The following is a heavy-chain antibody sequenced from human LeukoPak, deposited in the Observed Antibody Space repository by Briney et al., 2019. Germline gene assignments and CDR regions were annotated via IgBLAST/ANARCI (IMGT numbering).Heavy chain of an antibody. V-gene: IGHV3-23*01. CDR2: ISGSAGRT. D-gene: IGHD3-22*01. Sequence: GGSLRLSCAASGFTFSSYAMSWVRQAPGKGLEWVSSISGSAGRTYYADSVKGRFTISRDNSKNTLYLQMNSLRAEDTAVYYCAKDPYPSIVVVTEFYFDYWGQGTLVTVSS. CDR1: GFTFSSYA. CDR3: AKDPYPSIVVVTEFYFDY. J-gene: IGHJ4*02.